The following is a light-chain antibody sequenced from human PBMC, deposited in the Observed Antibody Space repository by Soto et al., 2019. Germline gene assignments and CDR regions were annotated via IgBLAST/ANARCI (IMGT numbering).Light chain of an antibody. V-gene: IGKV1-9*01. CDR1: QDINKF. CDR3: QQLKTYPYT. Sequence: IQLTQSPSSLSASVGDRVTVTCRASQDINKFLAWFQQKPGKAPNLLIFSASTLQSAVPSRFSGGGSGTDFTLTIDGRQPEDFATYYCQQLKTYPYTFGQGTKLEIK. J-gene: IGKJ2*01. CDR2: SAS.